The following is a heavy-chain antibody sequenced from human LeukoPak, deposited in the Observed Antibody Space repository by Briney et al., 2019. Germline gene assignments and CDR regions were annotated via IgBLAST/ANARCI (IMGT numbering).Heavy chain of an antibody. Sequence: SETLSLTCSVSGGSISSYYWSWIRQPAGKGLQWIGRIYPCGSTNYNPSLKSRVTMSLDTSKNQFSLRLSSVTAADTAVYYCASDQQGYGGNGFDPWGQGTLVIVSS. CDR3: ASDQQGYGGNGFDP. D-gene: IGHD4-23*01. V-gene: IGHV4-4*07. CDR1: GGSISSYY. J-gene: IGHJ5*02. CDR2: IYPCGST.